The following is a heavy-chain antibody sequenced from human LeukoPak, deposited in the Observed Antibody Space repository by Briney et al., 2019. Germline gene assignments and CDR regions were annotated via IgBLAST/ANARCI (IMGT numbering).Heavy chain of an antibody. CDR2: IKQDGSEK. D-gene: IGHD3-22*01. CDR1: GGTFSSYC. V-gene: IGHV3-7*01. Sequence: PAESLRLSCAASGGTFSSYCWSWVRQPAGKGLEWVASIKQDGSEKYYVDSVKGRFTISRDNAKNSLYLQMSSLRAEDTAVYYCARDTYDSSGYYAHLDYWGQGTLVTVSS. CDR3: ARDTYDSSGYYAHLDY. J-gene: IGHJ4*02.